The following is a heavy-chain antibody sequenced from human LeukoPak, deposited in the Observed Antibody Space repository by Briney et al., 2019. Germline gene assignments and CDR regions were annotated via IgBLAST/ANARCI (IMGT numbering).Heavy chain of an antibody. D-gene: IGHD3-3*01. Sequence: GAAVKVSCKASGYTFTSYYMHWVRQAPGQGLEWMGIINPSGGSTSYAQKCQGRVTMTRDMSTSTVYMELSSLRSEDTAVYYCARGGLWSGYYESRWNWFDPWGQGTLVTVSS. CDR3: ARGGLWSGYYESRWNWFDP. CDR1: GYTFTSYY. J-gene: IGHJ5*02. CDR2: INPSGGST. V-gene: IGHV1-46*01.